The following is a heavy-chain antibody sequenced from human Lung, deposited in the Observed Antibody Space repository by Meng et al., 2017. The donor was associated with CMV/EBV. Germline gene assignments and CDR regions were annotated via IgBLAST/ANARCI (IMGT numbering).Heavy chain of an antibody. J-gene: IGHJ5*02. CDR3: ARDALSRGYCSSTSCYRANWFDP. D-gene: IGHD2-2*02. CDR2: IYYSGST. V-gene: IGHV4-61*01. Sequence: SXTXSLXXTVSGGSVSSGSYYWSWIRQPPGKGLEWIGYIYYSGSTNYNPSLKSRVTISVDTSKNQFSLKLSSVTAADTAVYYCARDALSRGYCSSTSCYRANWFDPWXQGTLVTVSS. CDR1: GGSVSSGSYY.